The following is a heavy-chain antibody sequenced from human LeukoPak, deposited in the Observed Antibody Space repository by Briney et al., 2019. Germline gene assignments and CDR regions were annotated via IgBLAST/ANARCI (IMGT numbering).Heavy chain of an antibody. CDR2: ISSSSTYI. D-gene: IGHD5-24*01. CDR3: ARVGDGYKNDAFDI. V-gene: IGHV3-21*01. J-gene: IGHJ3*02. Sequence: PGGSLRLSCSASGFTFSRYSMNWGRQAPGKGLEWVSSISSSSTYIYYADSVKGRFTVSRDNANNSLYLQMNSLRAEDTALYYCARVGDGYKNDAFDIWGQGKMVTVSS. CDR1: GFTFSRYS.